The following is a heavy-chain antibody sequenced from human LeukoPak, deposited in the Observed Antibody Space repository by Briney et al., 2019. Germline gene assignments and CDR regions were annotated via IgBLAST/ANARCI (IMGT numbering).Heavy chain of an antibody. CDR2: IYSGGST. V-gene: IGHV3-53*01. Sequence: GGSLRLSCAASGFTVSSNYMSWVRQAPGKGLEWVSVIYSGGSTYYADSVKGRFIISRDNSKNTLYLQMNSLRAGDTAVYYCARGGGWQQLIDYWGQGTLVTVSS. D-gene: IGHD5-24*01. J-gene: IGHJ4*02. CDR1: GFTVSSNY. CDR3: ARGGGWQQLIDY.